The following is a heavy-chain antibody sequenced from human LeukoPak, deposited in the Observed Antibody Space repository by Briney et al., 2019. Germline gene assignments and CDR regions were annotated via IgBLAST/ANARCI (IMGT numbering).Heavy chain of an antibody. Sequence: SVKVSCKASGGTFSSYAISWVRQAPGQGLEWMGGIIPIFGTANYAQKFQGRVTITADESTSTAYMELSSLRSEDTAVYYCATGIFGVAEASGYYFDYWGQGTLVTVSS. J-gene: IGHJ4*02. CDR3: ATGIFGVAEASGYYFDY. V-gene: IGHV1-69*01. D-gene: IGHD3-3*01. CDR2: IIPIFGTA. CDR1: GGTFSSYA.